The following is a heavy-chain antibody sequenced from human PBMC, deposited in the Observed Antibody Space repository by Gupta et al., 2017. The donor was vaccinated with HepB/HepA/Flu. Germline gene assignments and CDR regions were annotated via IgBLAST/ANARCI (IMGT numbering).Heavy chain of an antibody. CDR2: ISGTR. CDR1: GYTFTDYY. Sequence: QVQLVQSGAEVKKPGASVTVSCKASGYTFTDYYIHWLRQAPGQGLEWRAWISGTRKRAENFQDRITLTRYTSITTVYRRLSSLTSDDTAVYFCARSNKRALPLGAFDLCGQGTLVTISS. J-gene: IGHJ3*01. CDR3: ARSNKRALPLGAFDL. V-gene: IGHV1-2*02. D-gene: IGHD2/OR15-2a*01.